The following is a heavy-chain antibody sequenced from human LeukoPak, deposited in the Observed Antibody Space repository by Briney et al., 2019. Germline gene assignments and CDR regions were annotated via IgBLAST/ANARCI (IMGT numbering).Heavy chain of an antibody. Sequence: PSQTLSLTCTVSGGSISSYYWSWIRQPPGKGLEWIGYIYYSGSTNYNPSLKSRVTISVDTSKNQFSLKPSSVTAADTAVYYCARAPHHYHSSGYSHWGQGTLVTVSP. V-gene: IGHV4-59*01. CDR1: GGSISSYY. J-gene: IGHJ4*02. CDR2: IYYSGST. D-gene: IGHD3-22*01. CDR3: ARAPHHYHSSGYSH.